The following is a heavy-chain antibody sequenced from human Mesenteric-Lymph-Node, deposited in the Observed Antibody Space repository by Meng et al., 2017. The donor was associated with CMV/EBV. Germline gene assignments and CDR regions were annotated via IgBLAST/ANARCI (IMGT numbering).Heavy chain of an antibody. CDR2: IKQDGSEK. CDR3: ARSAPYVYSSPGV. J-gene: IGHJ6*02. Sequence: GESLKISCAASGFTFSNYWMNWIRQAPGKGLEWVAKIKQDGSEKYYVDSVKGRFTISRDNTKNSLYLQMNSLRAEDTAVYSCARSAPYVYSSPGVWGQGTTVTVSS. CDR1: GFTFSNYW. D-gene: IGHD6-19*01. V-gene: IGHV3-7*01.